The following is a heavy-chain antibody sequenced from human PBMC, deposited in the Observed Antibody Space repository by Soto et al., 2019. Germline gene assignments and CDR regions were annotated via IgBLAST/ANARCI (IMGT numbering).Heavy chain of an antibody. CDR3: ARYCSGGSCYAGDAFDI. CDR2: INPNSGGT. CDR1: GYTLTGNY. V-gene: IGHV1-2*04. J-gene: IGHJ3*02. D-gene: IGHD2-15*01. Sequence: ASVKVSCKDSGYTLTGNYMHWVRQAPGQGLEWMGWINPNSGGTNYAQKFQGWVTMTRDTSISTAYMELSRLRSDDTAVYYCARYCSGGSCYAGDAFDIWGQGTMVTVSS.